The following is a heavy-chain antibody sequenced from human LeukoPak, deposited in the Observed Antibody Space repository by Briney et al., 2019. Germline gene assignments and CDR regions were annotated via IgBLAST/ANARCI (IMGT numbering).Heavy chain of an antibody. Sequence: GGSLRLSCAASGFTFSDYWMSWMRQAPGKGLEWVAVISYDGSNKYYADSVKGRFTISRDNSKNTLYLQMNSLRAEDTAVYYCARPIRTQWQYDAFDIWGQGTMVTVSS. CDR3: ARPIRTQWQYDAFDI. V-gene: IGHV3-30-3*01. J-gene: IGHJ3*02. CDR2: ISYDGSNK. CDR1: GFTFSDYW. D-gene: IGHD6-19*01.